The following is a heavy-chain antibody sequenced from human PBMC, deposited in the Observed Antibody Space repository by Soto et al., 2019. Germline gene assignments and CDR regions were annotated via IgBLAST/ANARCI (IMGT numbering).Heavy chain of an antibody. J-gene: IGHJ4*02. V-gene: IGHV4-59*08. CDR3: ARHLYLGGSSYGYIL. Sequence: SETLSLTCSVSGGSISGYYWSWIRQPPGRGLEWIGYTYYSGSTNYNPSLMSRVTISVDTSKNLLSLQLSSVTAADTAVYYCARHLYLGGSSYGYILWGQGTLVTVSS. CDR2: TYYSGST. CDR1: GGSISGYY. D-gene: IGHD5-18*01.